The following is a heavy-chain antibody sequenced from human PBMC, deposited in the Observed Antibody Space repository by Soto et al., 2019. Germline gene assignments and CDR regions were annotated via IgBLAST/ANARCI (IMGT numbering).Heavy chain of an antibody. CDR1: GGSISSYY. D-gene: IGHD5-12*01. CDR3: ARVGLRLIDY. CDR2: IYYSGST. Sequence: SETLSLTCTVSGGSISSYYWSWIRQPPGKGLEWIGYIYYSGSTNYNPSLKSRVTISVDTSKNQFSLKLSSATAADTAVYYCARVGLRLIDYWGQGTLVTVSS. J-gene: IGHJ4*02. V-gene: IGHV4-59*01.